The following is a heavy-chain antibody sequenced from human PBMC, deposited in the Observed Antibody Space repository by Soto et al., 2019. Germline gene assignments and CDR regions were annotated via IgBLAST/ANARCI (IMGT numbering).Heavy chain of an antibody. CDR3: AKDGTTTDFDY. CDR2: ISYDGSNK. V-gene: IGHV3-30*18. J-gene: IGHJ4*02. Sequence: VQLVESGGGVVQPGRSLRLSCAASGFTFSSYGMHWVRQAPGKGLEWVAVISYDGSNKYYADSVKGRFTISRDNSKNTLYLQMNSLRAEDTAVYYCAKDGTTTDFDYWGQGTLVTVSS. CDR1: GFTFSSYG. D-gene: IGHD4-17*01.